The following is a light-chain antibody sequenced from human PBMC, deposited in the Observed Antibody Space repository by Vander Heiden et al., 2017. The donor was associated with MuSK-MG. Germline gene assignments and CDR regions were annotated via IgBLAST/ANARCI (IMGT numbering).Light chain of an antibody. V-gene: IGKV3-11*01. CDR3: QQRSTWPA. J-gene: IGKJ3*01. CDR1: QSVSSY. Sequence: EIVLTQSPGTLSLSPGERATLSCRASQSVSSYLAWYQQKPGQAPRLLIHDASIRATNIPARFSGSGSGTDFTLTISSLEPEDSAVYYCQQRSTWPAFGPGTKVXIQ. CDR2: DAS.